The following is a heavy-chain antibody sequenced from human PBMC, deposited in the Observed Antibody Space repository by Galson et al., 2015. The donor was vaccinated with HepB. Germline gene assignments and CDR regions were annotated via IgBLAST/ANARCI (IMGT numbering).Heavy chain of an antibody. D-gene: IGHD2-21*02. CDR3: ARICGGDCPDAFDI. CDR1: GFTFSSYA. Sequence: SLRLSCAASGFTFSSYAMHWVRQAPGKGLEWVAVISYDGSNKYYADSVKGRFTISRDNSKNTLYLQMNSLRAEDTAVYYCARICGGDCPDAFDIWGQGTMVTVSS. J-gene: IGHJ3*02. CDR2: ISYDGSNK. V-gene: IGHV3-30-3*01.